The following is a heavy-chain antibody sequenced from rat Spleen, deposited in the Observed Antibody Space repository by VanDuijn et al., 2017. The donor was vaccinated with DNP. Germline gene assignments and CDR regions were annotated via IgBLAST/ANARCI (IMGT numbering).Heavy chain of an antibody. V-gene: IGHV5S23*01. CDR3: ARWEGDYFDY. CDR1: GFTFSDYY. Sequence: EVQVVESGGGLVQPGRSLKLSCETSGFTFSDYYMAWVRQAPTKGLEWVASINTGGGNTYYRDSVKGRFTISRDNAKTTLYLQMNSLRSEDMATYYCARWEGDYFDYWGQGVMVTVSS. J-gene: IGHJ2*01. CDR2: INTGGGNT. D-gene: IGHD1-11*01.